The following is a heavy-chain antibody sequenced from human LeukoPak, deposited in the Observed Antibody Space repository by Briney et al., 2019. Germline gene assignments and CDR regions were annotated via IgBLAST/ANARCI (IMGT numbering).Heavy chain of an antibody. J-gene: IGHJ4*02. Sequence: GGSLRLSCAASGFTFDDYGMSWVRQAPGKGLEWVSGINWNGGSTGYADSVKGRFTISRDNAKNSLYLQMNSLRAEDTAVYYCASATSSSEFTYWGQGTLVTVSS. CDR1: GFTFDDYG. CDR2: INWNGGST. CDR3: ASATSSSEFTY. V-gene: IGHV3-20*04. D-gene: IGHD6-6*01.